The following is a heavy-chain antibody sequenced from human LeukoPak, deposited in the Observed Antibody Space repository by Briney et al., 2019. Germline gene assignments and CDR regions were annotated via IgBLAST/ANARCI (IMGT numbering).Heavy chain of an antibody. J-gene: IGHJ4*02. V-gene: IGHV1-24*01. CDR2: FDPEDGET. D-gene: IGHD2-2*01. Sequence: ASVKVSCKVSGYTLTELSMHWVRQAPGKGLEWMGGFDPEDGETIYAQKFQGGVTMTEDTSTDTAYMELSSLRSEDTAVYYCATASEAPPALVRSWGQGTLVTVSS. CDR1: GYTLTELS. CDR3: ATASEAPPALVRS.